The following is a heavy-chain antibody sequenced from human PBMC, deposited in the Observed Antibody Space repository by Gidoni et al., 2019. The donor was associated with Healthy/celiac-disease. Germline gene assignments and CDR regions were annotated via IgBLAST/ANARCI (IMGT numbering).Heavy chain of an antibody. CDR3: ARGGTAFRAAAGPRRRAFDI. D-gene: IGHD6-13*01. CDR2: INHSGSP. CDR1: GVSFIGYY. J-gene: IGHJ3*02. Sequence: QVQLQQWGAGLLKPSETLSLTCAVYGVSFIGYYWSWIRQPPGKGLEWIGEINHSGSPNYNPYLKSRVTITVDTSKNQFSLKLSSVPAADTAVYYCARGGTAFRAAAGPRRRAFDIWGQGTMVTVSS. V-gene: IGHV4-34*01.